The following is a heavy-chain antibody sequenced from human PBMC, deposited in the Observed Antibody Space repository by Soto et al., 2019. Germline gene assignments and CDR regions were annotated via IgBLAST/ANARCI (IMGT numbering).Heavy chain of an antibody. CDR2: ISHDGSIY. CDR3: AKEVGASDTAVLGFFSYAADV. J-gene: IGHJ6*02. V-gene: IGHV3-30*18. Sequence: GGSLRLSCAASGFGFSSYGIHWVRQAPGKGLEWVAVISHDGSIYSYADSVAGRLDISRDNSKSMVYVDMISLRPDDTAVYYCAKEVGASDTAVLGFFSYAADVCGPATTVTVSS. D-gene: IGHD5-18*01. CDR1: GFGFSSYG.